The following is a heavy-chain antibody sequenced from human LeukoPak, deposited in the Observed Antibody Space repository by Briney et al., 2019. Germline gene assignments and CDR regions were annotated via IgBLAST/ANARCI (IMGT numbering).Heavy chain of an antibody. D-gene: IGHD5-18*01. CDR1: GVSINTCCYY. V-gene: IGHV4-61*01. J-gene: IGHJ4*02. CDR2: KYYSGST. Sequence: SETLSLTCDVSGVSINTCCYYWTWIRQPPGKGLEWIGYKYYSGSTRYNSSLRGRLTISLDSSKNQFSMRPTSVTAADTAVYYCARGRSYGFDFDSWGPGTLVIVAS. CDR3: ARGRSYGFDFDS.